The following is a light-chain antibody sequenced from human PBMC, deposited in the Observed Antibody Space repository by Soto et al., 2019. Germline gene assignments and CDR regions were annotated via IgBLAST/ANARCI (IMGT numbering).Light chain of an antibody. V-gene: IGKV3-11*01. CDR3: QQRSNWTLT. Sequence: EIVLTQSPATLSLSPGERATLSCRASQSVSIYLAWYQQKPGQAPRLLIYDASNTATGIPARFSGSGSGTDFTLTISSLEPEDFAVYYCQQRSNWTLTVGGGTKVDIK. CDR1: QSVSIY. CDR2: DAS. J-gene: IGKJ4*01.